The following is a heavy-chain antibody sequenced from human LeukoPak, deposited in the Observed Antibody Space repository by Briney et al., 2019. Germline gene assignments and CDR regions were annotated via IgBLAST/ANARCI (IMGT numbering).Heavy chain of an antibody. CDR2: ISSSGSTR. V-gene: IGHV3-11*01. CDR3: ARDRDTSGYSRDAFDI. J-gene: IGHJ3*02. D-gene: IGHD3-22*01. Sequence: KSGGSLRLSCAASGFTFSDYYMSWIRQAPGKGLEWVSYISSSGSTRYHADSVKGRFTVSRDNAKNSLYLQMNSLRAEDSAVYYCARDRDTSGYSRDAFDIWGQGTMATVSS. CDR1: GFTFSDYY.